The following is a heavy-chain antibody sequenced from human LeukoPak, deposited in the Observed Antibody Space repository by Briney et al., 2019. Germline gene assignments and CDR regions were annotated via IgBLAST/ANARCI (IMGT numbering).Heavy chain of an antibody. J-gene: IGHJ5*02. Sequence: ASVKVSCKASGYTLTSYGISWVRQAPGQGLEWMGWISAYNGNTNYAQKLQGRVTMTTDTSTSTAYMELRSLRSDDTAVYYCARGSPKITIFGVVISYWFDPWGQGTLVTVSS. CDR2: ISAYNGNT. CDR3: ARGSPKITIFGVVISYWFDP. V-gene: IGHV1-18*01. D-gene: IGHD3-3*01. CDR1: GYTLTSYG.